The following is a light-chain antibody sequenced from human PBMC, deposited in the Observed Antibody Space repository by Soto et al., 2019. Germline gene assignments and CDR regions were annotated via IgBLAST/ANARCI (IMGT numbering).Light chain of an antibody. J-gene: IGKJ5*01. CDR1: QSVSSY. CDR3: QVRTNWSIA. CDR2: DAS. Sequence: VLTQSPATLSLSPGESATLSCRASQSVSSYLAWYKQKPGQAPRLLIYDASNRATGIPARFSGTGSGTDFTLTINNLEPEDFAVYYCQVRTNWSIAFGRGTRLEIK. V-gene: IGKV3-11*01.